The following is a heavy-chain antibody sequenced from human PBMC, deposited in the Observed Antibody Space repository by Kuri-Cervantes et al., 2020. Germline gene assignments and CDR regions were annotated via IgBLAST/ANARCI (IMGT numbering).Heavy chain of an antibody. CDR2: ISYDGSNK. J-gene: IGHJ2*01. Sequence: SLKISCAASGFTFSSYGMHWVRQAPGKGLEWVAVISYDGSNKYYADSVKGRFTISRDNSKNTLYLQMNSLRAEDTAVYYCARVLYGGDSFWYIDLWGRGTLVTVSS. D-gene: IGHD4-23*01. CDR1: GFTFSSYG. CDR3: ARVLYGGDSFWYIDL. V-gene: IGHV3-30*03.